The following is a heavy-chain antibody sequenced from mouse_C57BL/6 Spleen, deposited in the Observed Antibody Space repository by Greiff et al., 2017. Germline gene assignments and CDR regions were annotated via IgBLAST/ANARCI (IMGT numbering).Heavy chain of an antibody. Sequence: VQLQQSGPELVKPGASVKMSCKASGYTFPDYNMPWVKQSHGKSLEWIGYINPNNGGTSYNQKFKGKATLTVNKSSSTAYMELRSLTAEDSAVYYCARGPQDMPDYWGQGTTLTVAS. CDR2: INPNNGGT. D-gene: IGHD3-2*01. CDR3: ARGPQDMPDY. CDR1: GYTFPDYN. J-gene: IGHJ2*01. V-gene: IGHV1-22*01.